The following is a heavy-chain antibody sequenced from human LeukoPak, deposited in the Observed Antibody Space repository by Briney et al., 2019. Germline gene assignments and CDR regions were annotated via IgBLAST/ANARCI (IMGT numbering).Heavy chain of an antibody. Sequence: GGSLRLSCAASGFTFSSYDMHWVRQAAGKGLEWVSVIGTAGDSYYPGSVKGRFTISRENAKNSFYLQMNSLRAGDTAVYYCVRGGSSGYWSLTDLDYWGQGTLVTVSS. CDR3: VRGGSSGYWSLTDLDY. CDR1: GFTFSSYD. CDR2: IGTAGDS. J-gene: IGHJ4*02. V-gene: IGHV3-13*01. D-gene: IGHD3-22*01.